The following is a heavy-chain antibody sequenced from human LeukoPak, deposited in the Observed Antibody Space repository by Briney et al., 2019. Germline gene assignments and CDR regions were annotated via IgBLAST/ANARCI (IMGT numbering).Heavy chain of an antibody. CDR2: KSYDGSNK. CDR3: AALWPKVYYFDY. D-gene: IGHD2/OR15-2a*01. V-gene: IGHV3-30-3*01. Sequence: PGGSLRLSCAASGFTFSSYAMHWVRQAPGKGLEWVAVKSYDGSNKYYADSVKGRFTISRDNSKNTLYLQMNSLRAEDTAVYYCAALWPKVYYFDYWGQGTLVTVSS. J-gene: IGHJ4*02. CDR1: GFTFSSYA.